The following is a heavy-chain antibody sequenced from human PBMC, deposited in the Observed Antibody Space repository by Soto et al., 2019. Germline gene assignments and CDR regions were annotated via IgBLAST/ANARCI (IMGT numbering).Heavy chain of an antibody. CDR2: INPSGGST. CDR1: GYTFTSYY. V-gene: IGHV1-46*01. J-gene: IGHJ6*02. CDR3: ARVGEEWLENYYYYGMDV. Sequence: ASVKVSCTASGYTFTSYYMHWVRQAPGQGLEWMGIINPSGGSTSYAQKFQGRVTMTRDTSTSTVYMELSSLRSEDTAVYYCARVGEEWLENYYYYGMDVWGQGTTVTVSS. D-gene: IGHD6-19*01.